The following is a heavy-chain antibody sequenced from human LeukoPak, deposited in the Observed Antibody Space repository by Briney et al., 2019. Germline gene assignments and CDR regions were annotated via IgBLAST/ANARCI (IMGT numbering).Heavy chain of an antibody. V-gene: IGHV1-8*01. Sequence: EASVKVSCKASGYTFTSYDINWVRQATGQGLEWMGWMNPNSGNTGYAQKFQGRVTMTRNTSISTAYMELSSLRSEDTAVYYCARSAQYSSSYYFDYWGQGTLVTVSS. CDR3: ARSAQYSSSYYFDY. D-gene: IGHD6-6*01. CDR2: MNPNSGNT. J-gene: IGHJ4*02. CDR1: GYTFTSYD.